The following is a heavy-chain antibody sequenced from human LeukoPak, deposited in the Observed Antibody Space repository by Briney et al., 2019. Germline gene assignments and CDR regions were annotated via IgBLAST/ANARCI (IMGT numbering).Heavy chain of an antibody. V-gene: IGHV1-69*05. CDR1: GDTFTSYA. CDR3: ARFCYDSSGYYCY. CDR2: IIPIFGTA. J-gene: IGHJ4*02. Sequence: GASVKVSCKASGDTFTSYAISWVRQAPGQGLEWMGLIIPIFGTANYAQKFQGRVTITTDKSTSTAYMELSSLRSEDTALYYCARFCYDSSGYYCYWGQETLVTVSS. D-gene: IGHD3-22*01.